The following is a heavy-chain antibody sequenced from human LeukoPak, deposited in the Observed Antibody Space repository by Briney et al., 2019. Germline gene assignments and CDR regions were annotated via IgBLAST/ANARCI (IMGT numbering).Heavy chain of an antibody. Sequence: GGSLRLSCAASGFTFSGYGMHWVRQAPGKGLEWVAFVRYDSSNKYYADSVKGRFTISRDNSKNTLYLQMNSLRAEDAAVYYCAKEGYYYGSGSYSGPDYWGQGTLVTVSS. CDR2: VRYDSSNK. CDR3: AKEGYYYGSGSYSGPDY. V-gene: IGHV3-30*02. J-gene: IGHJ4*02. CDR1: GFTFSGYG. D-gene: IGHD3-10*01.